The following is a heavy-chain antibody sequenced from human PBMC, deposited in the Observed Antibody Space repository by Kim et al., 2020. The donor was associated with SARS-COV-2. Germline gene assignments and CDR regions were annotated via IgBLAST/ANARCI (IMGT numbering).Heavy chain of an antibody. V-gene: IGHV4-59*01. J-gene: IGHJ4*02. D-gene: IGHD5-12*01. CDR3: ARDKYSGYDLGY. Sequence: NYNPSLKSRVTISVDTSKNQFSLKLGSVTAADTAVYYCARDKYSGYDLGYWGQGTLVTVSS.